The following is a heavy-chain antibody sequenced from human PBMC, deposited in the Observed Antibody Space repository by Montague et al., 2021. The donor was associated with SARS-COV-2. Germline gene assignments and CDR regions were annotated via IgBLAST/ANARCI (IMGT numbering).Heavy chain of an antibody. D-gene: IGHD2-15*01. CDR2: IGSSSSYI. V-gene: IGHV3-21*01. Sequence: SLRLSCAASGFTFSSFSVNWVRQAPGKGLEWVAIIGSSSSYIYYADSVKGRFTISRDNAKNSLYLQMNSLRGDDTAIYYCAREAAPQYCAGGSCYQPEDFWGQGTQVTVSS. CDR3: AREAAPQYCAGGSCYQPEDF. J-gene: IGHJ4*02. CDR1: GFTFSSFS.